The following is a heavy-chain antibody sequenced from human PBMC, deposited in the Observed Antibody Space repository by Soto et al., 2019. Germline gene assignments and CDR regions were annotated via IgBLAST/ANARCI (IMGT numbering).Heavy chain of an antibody. CDR2: ISGSGDST. D-gene: IGHD6-13*01. Sequence: GGSLRLSCAASGFTFSSYGMNWVRQAPGKGLEWVSVISGSGDSTYYADSVKGRFTISRDNSKNTLYLQMNSLRAEDTAVYYCAKEVAYSSSWDTIDYWGQGTLVTVSS. J-gene: IGHJ4*02. V-gene: IGHV3-23*01. CDR1: GFTFSSYG. CDR3: AKEVAYSSSWDTIDY.